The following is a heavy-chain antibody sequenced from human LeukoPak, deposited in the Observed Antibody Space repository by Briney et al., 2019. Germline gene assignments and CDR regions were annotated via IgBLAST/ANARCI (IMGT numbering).Heavy chain of an antibody. D-gene: IGHD4-17*01. V-gene: IGHV1-69*04. J-gene: IGHJ4*02. Sequence: GASVKVSCKASGGTFSSYAISWVRQAPGQGLEWMGRIIPILGIANYAQKFQGRVTITADKSTSTAYMELSSLRSEDTAVYYCARDWRYGDLEPFDYWGQGTLVTVSS. CDR2: IIPILGIA. CDR3: ARDWRYGDLEPFDY. CDR1: GGTFSSYA.